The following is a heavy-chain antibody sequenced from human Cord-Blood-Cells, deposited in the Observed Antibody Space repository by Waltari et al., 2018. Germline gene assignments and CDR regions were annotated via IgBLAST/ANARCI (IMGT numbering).Heavy chain of an antibody. Sequence: VSAISGSGGSTYYADSVKGRFTISRDNSKNTLYLQMNSLRAEDTAVYYCAKISFDWSLYWGQGTLVTVSS. CDR2: ISGSGGST. J-gene: IGHJ4*02. CDR3: AKISFDWSLY. V-gene: IGHV3-23*01. D-gene: IGHD3-9*01.